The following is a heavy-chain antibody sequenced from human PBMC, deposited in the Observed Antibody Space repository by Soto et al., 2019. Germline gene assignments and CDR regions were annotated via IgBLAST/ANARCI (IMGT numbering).Heavy chain of an antibody. V-gene: IGHV1-69*13. J-gene: IGHJ3*02. CDR3: ARGRSIVATLVAGPDAFDI. Sequence: ASVKVSCKASGGTFSSYAISWVRQAPGQGLEWMGGIIPIFGTANYAQKFQGRVTITADESTSTAYMELSSLRSEDTAVYYCARGRSIVATLVAGPDAFDIWGQGTMVTVS. CDR2: IIPIFGTA. CDR1: GGTFSSYA. D-gene: IGHD5-12*01.